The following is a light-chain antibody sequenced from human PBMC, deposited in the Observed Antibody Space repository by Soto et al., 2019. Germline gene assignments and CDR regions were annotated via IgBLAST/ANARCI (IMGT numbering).Light chain of an antibody. V-gene: IGKV3-20*01. CDR3: QQYGGSRWT. J-gene: IGKJ1*01. CDR1: QSVSSTY. Sequence: EIVLTQSPGTLSLSPGERATLSCRASQSVSSTYLAWYQQKPGQAPRLLIYGASNSATGIPDRFSGSGSGIDFTLTISRLEPEDFAVYYCQQYGGSRWTFGQGTRVDI. CDR2: GAS.